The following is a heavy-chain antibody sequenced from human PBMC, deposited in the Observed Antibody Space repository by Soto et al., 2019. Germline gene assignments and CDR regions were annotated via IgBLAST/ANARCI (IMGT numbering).Heavy chain of an antibody. D-gene: IGHD6-19*01. J-gene: IGHJ5*02. CDR3: ARSVAGTEDVVWFDP. V-gene: IGHV1-18*01. Sequence: ASVKVSCKASGYTFTSYGISWVRQAPGQGLEWMGWISAYNGNTNYAQKLQGRVTMTTDTSTSTAYMELRSLRSDATAVYYCARSVAGTEDVVWFDPWGQGALVTVS. CDR2: ISAYNGNT. CDR1: GYTFTSYG.